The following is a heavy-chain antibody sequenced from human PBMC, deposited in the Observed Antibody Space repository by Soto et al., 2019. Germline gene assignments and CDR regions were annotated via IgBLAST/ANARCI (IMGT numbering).Heavy chain of an antibody. Sequence: GGSLRLSCAASGFTFSSYAMHWVRQAPGKGLEWVSVIYSGGSTYYADSVKGRFTISRDNSKNTLYLQMNSLRAEDTAIYYCARRSNGWYYFDYWGQGTLVTVSS. V-gene: IGHV3-66*01. D-gene: IGHD6-19*01. CDR3: ARRSNGWYYFDY. CDR1: GFTFSSYA. CDR2: IYSGGST. J-gene: IGHJ4*02.